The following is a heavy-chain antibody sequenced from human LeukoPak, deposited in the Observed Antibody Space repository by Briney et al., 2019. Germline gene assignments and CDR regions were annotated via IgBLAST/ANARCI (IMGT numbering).Heavy chain of an antibody. J-gene: IGHJ5*02. Sequence: SETLSLTCTVSGGSISSRSYYWGWIRQPPGKGLEWIGEINHSGSTNYNPSLKSRVTISVDTSKNQFSLKLSSVTAADTAVYYCARRSGSSSWYGRGWFDPWGQGTLVTVSS. CDR3: ARRSGSSSWYGRGWFDP. CDR1: GGSISSRSYY. V-gene: IGHV4-39*07. D-gene: IGHD6-13*01. CDR2: INHSGST.